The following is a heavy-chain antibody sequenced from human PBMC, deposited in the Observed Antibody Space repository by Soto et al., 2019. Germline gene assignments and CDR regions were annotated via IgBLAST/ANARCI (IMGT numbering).Heavy chain of an antibody. CDR3: AKYKQGSAWFDP. CDR2: IGGTEGTS. J-gene: IGHJ5*02. CDR1: GFTLSSSA. D-gene: IGHD1-20*01. Sequence: EVQLLESGGGVEQPGGSLRLSCTTSGFTLSSSAMICARQAPGRGLEWVSVIGGTEGTSYYADSVRGRFTISSDNSQNTLYLRMNSLRAEDTAVYDCAKYKQGSAWFDPWGQGNLVTVSS. V-gene: IGHV3-23*01.